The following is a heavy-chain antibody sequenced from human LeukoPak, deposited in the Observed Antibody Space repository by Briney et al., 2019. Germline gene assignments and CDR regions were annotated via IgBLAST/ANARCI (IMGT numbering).Heavy chain of an antibody. CDR2: INPSGGST. J-gene: IGHJ6*03. CDR3: ARGCSGGSCYSGYYYYYMDV. V-gene: IGHV1-46*01. CDR1: GYTFTSYY. D-gene: IGHD2-15*01. Sequence: ASVKVSCKASGYTFTSYYMHWVRQAPGQGLEWMGIINPSGGSTSYAQKFQGRVTMTRDMSTSTVYMELSSLRSEDTAVYCCARGCSGGSCYSGYYYYYMDVWGKGTTVTVSS.